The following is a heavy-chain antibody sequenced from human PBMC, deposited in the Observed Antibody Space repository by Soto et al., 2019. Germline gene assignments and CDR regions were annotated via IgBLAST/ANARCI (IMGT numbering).Heavy chain of an antibody. V-gene: IGHV1-69*06. D-gene: IGHD3-3*01. CDR2: IIPIFGTA. J-gene: IGHJ4*02. CDR1: GGTFSSYA. Sequence: QVQLVQSGAEVKKPGSSVKVSCKASGGTFSSYAISWVRQAPGQGLEWMGGIIPIFGTANYAQKFQGRVTIAAEKSTTTAYMELSRLRFEDTAVYYCARDLRFLGDWRTASFDYWGQGTLVTVSS. CDR3: ARDLRFLGDWRTASFDY.